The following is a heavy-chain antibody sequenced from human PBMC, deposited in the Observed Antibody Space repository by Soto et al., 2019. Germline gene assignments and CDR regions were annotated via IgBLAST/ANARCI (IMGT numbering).Heavy chain of an antibody. Sequence: VASVKVSCKASGYAFTGYYIHWVRQAPGQGLEWMGWINPSDGNRNFAQKFEDRVTMTTATSTNTVFLELRSLKSDDTAIYYCARDRLRGYDSSGFHSWGQGTMVTVSS. CDR3: ARDRLRGYDSSGFHS. CDR1: GYAFTGYY. J-gene: IGHJ4*02. CDR2: INPSDGNR. V-gene: IGHV1-18*04. D-gene: IGHD3-22*01.